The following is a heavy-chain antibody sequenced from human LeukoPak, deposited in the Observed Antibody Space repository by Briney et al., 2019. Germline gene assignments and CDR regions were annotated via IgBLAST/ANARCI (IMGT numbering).Heavy chain of an antibody. Sequence: GGSLRLSCAASGFTFSSNGMSWVRQAPGKGVEWVSGISSSGGSTYYADSVKGRFTISRDNAKNSLYLQMNSMRAEETAVYYCARAPDDFWSGYPDYWGQGTLVTVSS. CDR3: ARAPDDFWSGYPDY. D-gene: IGHD3-3*01. J-gene: IGHJ4*02. CDR2: ISSSGGST. V-gene: IGHV3-23*01. CDR1: GFTFSSNG.